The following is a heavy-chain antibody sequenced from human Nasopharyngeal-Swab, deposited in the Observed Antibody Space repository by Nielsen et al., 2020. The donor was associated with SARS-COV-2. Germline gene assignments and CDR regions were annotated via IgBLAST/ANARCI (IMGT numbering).Heavy chain of an antibody. CDR2: INHRGST. D-gene: IGHD3-16*01. CDR3: ALGGDFDY. Sequence: GSLRLSCAVSGGSFNISYWSWIRQPPGKGLEWIGEINHRGSTNYNPSLKRRVTISVDTSKTQFSLKLSSVTAADTAVYYCALGGDFDYWGQGTLVTVSS. CDR1: GGSFNISY. V-gene: IGHV4-34*01. J-gene: IGHJ4*02.